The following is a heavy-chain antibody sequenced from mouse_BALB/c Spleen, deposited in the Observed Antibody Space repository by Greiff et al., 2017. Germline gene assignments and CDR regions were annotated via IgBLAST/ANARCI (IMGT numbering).Heavy chain of an antibody. Sequence: QVQLKESGPGLVAPSQSLSITCTVSGFSLTSYGVHWVRQPPGKGLEWLGVIWAGGSTNYNSALMSRLSISKDNSKSQVFLKMNSLQTDDTAMNYCARGGYDEGNWYFDVWGAGTTVTVSS. J-gene: IGHJ1*01. V-gene: IGHV2-9*02. D-gene: IGHD2-14*01. CDR1: GFSLTSYG. CDR3: ARGGYDEGNWYFDV. CDR2: IWAGGST.